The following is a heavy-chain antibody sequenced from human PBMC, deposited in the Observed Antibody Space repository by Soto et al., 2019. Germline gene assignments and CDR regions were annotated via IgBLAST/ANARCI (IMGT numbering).Heavy chain of an antibody. V-gene: IGHV3-23*01. CDR2: ISGSGGPT. CDR3: AKEFGSDFWSGYRYGMDG. Sequence: GGSLRLSCAASGFTFSNSAMSWVRQAPGKGLEWVSAISGSGGPTYYADSVEGRFTISRDNSKNMLYLQINSLSPEDTAVYYCAKEFGSDFWSGYRYGMDGWGQGTTVTVS. CDR1: GFTFSNSA. D-gene: IGHD3-3*01. J-gene: IGHJ6*02.